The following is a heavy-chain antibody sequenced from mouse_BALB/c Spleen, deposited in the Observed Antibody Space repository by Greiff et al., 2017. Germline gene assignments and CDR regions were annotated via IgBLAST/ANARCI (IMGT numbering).Heavy chain of an antibody. J-gene: IGHJ4*01. Sequence: VQLQQSGPELVKPGASVKMSCKASGYTFTSYVMHWVKQKPGQGLEWIGYINPYNDGTKYNEKFKGKATLTSDKSSSTAYMELSSLTSEDSAVYYCARVERNYYGSSSYYAMDYWGQGTSVTVSS. V-gene: IGHV1-14*01. CDR2: INPYNDGT. CDR3: ARVERNYYGSSSYYAMDY. CDR1: GYTFTSYV. D-gene: IGHD1-1*01.